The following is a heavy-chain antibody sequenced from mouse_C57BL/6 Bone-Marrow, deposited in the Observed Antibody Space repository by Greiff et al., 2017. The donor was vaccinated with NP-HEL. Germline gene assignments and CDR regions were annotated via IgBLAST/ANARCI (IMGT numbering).Heavy chain of an antibody. Sequence: VQLQQSGAELVTPGASVKLSCTASGFNIKDDYMHWVKQRPEQGLEWIGWIDPENGDTEYASKFQGKATITADTSSNTAYLQLSSLTSEDTAVYYCTYYLYAMDYWGQGTSVTVSS. CDR1: GFNIKDDY. D-gene: IGHD1-1*01. CDR3: TYYLYAMDY. CDR2: IDPENGDT. J-gene: IGHJ4*01. V-gene: IGHV14-4*01.